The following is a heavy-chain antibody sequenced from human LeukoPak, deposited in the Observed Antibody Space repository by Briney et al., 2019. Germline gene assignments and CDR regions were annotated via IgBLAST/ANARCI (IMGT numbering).Heavy chain of an antibody. V-gene: IGHV1-2*02. J-gene: IGHJ4*02. CDR3: ASDLKGYSYGLD. D-gene: IGHD5-18*01. CDR1: GYTFTGYY. CDR2: NNPNSGGT. Sequence: ASVKVSCKASGYTFTGYYMHWVRQAPGQGLEWMGWNNPNSGGTNYAQKFQGRVTMTRDTSISTAYMELSRLRSDDTAVYYCASDLKGYSYGLDWGQGTLVTVSS.